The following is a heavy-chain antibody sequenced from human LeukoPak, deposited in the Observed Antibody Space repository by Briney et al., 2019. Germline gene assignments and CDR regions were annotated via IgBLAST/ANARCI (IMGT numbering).Heavy chain of an antibody. D-gene: IGHD3-22*01. V-gene: IGHV4-30-4*08. Sequence: SRTLSLTCTVPGGSISSGDYYWSWVRQPPGKGLEWIGSIYYSGTTSYNPSLKSRVTMSVDTSKNQFSLKLSSVTAADTAVYYCARTMILVVIDWGQGTLVTVSS. J-gene: IGHJ4*02. CDR3: ARTMILVVID. CDR2: IYYSGTT. CDR1: GGSISSGDYY.